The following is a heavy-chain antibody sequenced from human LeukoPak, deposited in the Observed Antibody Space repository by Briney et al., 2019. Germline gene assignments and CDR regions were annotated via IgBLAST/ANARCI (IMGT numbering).Heavy chain of an antibody. CDR2: VKSKTDGGTT. D-gene: IGHD2-2*01. J-gene: IGHJ6*02. CDR1: GFTFSNAW. Sequence: GGSLRLSCAASGFTFSNAWMSWVRQALGKGLEWVGRVKSKTDGGTTDYAAPVKGRFTISRDDSKNTLYLQMNSLKTEDTAVYYCTTDPSFMPRAYYGMDVWGQGTTVTVSS. CDR3: TTDPSFMPRAYYGMDV. V-gene: IGHV3-15*01.